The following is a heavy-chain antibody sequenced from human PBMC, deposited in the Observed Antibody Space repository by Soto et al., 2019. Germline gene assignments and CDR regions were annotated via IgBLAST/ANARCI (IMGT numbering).Heavy chain of an antibody. CDR1: GFTFTRYS. V-gene: IGHV3-21*06. CDR2: ISSTTNYI. J-gene: IGHJ4*02. CDR3: ARESEDLTSNFDY. Sequence: LGGSLRLSCEASGFTFTRYSMNWVRQAPGKGLEWVSSISSTTNYIYYGDSMKGRFTISRDNAKNSLYLEMNSLRAEDTAVYYCARESEDLTSNFDYWGQGTLVTVSS.